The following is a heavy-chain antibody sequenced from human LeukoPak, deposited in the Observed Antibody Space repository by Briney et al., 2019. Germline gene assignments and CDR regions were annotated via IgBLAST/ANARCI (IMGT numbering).Heavy chain of an antibody. CDR1: GSTFSSYW. V-gene: IGHV3-7*01. CDR2: IKQDGSEK. CDR3: ARDEQWLAQD. Sequence: GGSLRLSCAASGSTFSSYWMSWVRQAPGEGLEWVANIKQDGSEKYYVDSVKGRFTISRDNSKNTLYLQMNSLRAEDTAVYYCARDEQWLAQDWGQGTLVTVSS. D-gene: IGHD6-19*01. J-gene: IGHJ4*02.